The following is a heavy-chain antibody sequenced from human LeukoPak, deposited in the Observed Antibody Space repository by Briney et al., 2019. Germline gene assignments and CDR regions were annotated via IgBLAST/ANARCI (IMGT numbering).Heavy chain of an antibody. J-gene: IGHJ5*02. D-gene: IGHD1-26*01. V-gene: IGHV5-51*01. Sequence: GESLKISCQGSGYSFTSYWIGWVRQIPGKGLEWMGIIYPGDSDTSYSPSFQGQVTISTDKSIGTAYLQWRSLKASDTAMYYCARHVPGGSYCFDPWGQGTLVTVSS. CDR3: ARHVPGGSYCFDP. CDR1: GYSFTSYW. CDR2: IYPGDSDT.